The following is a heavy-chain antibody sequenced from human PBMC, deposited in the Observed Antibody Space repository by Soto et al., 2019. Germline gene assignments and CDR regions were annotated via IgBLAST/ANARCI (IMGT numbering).Heavy chain of an antibody. CDR2: LSYDGGNK. J-gene: IGHJ4*02. V-gene: IGHV3-30*03. CDR1: GFTFSTYG. Sequence: QVQLVESGGGVVQPGRSLRLSCAASGFTFSTYGMHWVRQTPGKGLEWVAVLSYDGGNKYYADSVKGRFTISRDNSKNRLHPQMNSLGGEDTAVYCCATGRDAVAGPTDYWGQGTLVTVSS. D-gene: IGHD6-19*01. CDR3: ATGRDAVAGPTDY.